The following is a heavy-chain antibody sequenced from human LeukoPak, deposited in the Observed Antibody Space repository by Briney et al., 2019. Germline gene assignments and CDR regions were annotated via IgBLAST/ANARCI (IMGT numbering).Heavy chain of an antibody. J-gene: IGHJ3*02. Sequence: ASVKVSCKASGGTFSSYAISWVRQAPGQGLEWMGRIIPILGIANYAQKFQGRVTITADKSTSTAYMELSSLRSEDTAVYYCATIIGSGSSWAFDIWGQGTMVTFSS. CDR1: GGTFSSYA. V-gene: IGHV1-69*04. CDR2: IIPILGIA. CDR3: ATIIGSGSSWAFDI. D-gene: IGHD3-10*01.